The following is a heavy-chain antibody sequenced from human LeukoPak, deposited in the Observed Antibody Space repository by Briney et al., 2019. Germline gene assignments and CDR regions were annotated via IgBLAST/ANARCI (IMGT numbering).Heavy chain of an antibody. V-gene: IGHV3-48*03. CDR2: ISRSGRTI. J-gene: IGHJ4*02. D-gene: IGHD5-18*01. CDR3: ARAWIPTYFDY. CDR1: GFTFSSYE. Sequence: GGSLRLSCAASGFTFSSYEMNWVRQAPGKGREGDSYISRSGRTINYADTVKGRFTISRDNAKNSLYLQMNSLRAEDTAVYYCARAWIPTYFDYWGQGTLVTVSS.